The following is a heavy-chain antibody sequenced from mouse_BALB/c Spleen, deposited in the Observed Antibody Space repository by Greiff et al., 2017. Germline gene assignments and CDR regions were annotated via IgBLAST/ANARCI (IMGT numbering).Heavy chain of an antibody. Sequence: QVQLQQSGAELVRPGVSVKISCKGSGYTFTDYAMHWVKQSHAKSLEWIGVISTYYGDASYNQKFKGKATMTVDKSSSTAYMELARLTSEDSAIYYCARELTGVFDYWGQGTTLTVSS. CDR3: ARELTGVFDY. J-gene: IGHJ2*01. CDR1: GYTFTDYA. V-gene: IGHV1S137*01. D-gene: IGHD4-1*01. CDR2: ISTYYGDA.